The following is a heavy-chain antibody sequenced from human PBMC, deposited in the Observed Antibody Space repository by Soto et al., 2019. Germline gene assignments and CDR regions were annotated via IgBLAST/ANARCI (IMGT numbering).Heavy chain of an antibody. J-gene: IGHJ4*01. CDR1: DGYISSGDYY. V-gene: IGHV4-30-4*01. Sequence: SETMSQTRTVDDGYISSGDYYWSRIQQPTGKGLEWIGYIYYSGSTYYHPSFNTRVTISVDTSKNQFSMILTSVNAQPTAVYYCARRPPRSAADTSLFDYWGDGTLVTVFS. CDR2: IYYSGST. D-gene: IGHD6-13*01. CDR3: ARRPPRSAADTSLFDY.